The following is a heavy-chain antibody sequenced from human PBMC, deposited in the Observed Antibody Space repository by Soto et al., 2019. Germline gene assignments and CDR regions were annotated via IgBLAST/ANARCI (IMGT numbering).Heavy chain of an antibody. CDR1: GISLSSTRMA. Sequence: QITLKESGPTLVKPTQTLTLTCTFSGISLSSTRMAVGWIRQPPGTPLEWLALIYWDDDKRYSPFLKSRLSITKDTAKTQVVLTMSNMDPVDTARYYCAHIVVAGLGYYFDYWGQGTLVSVSS. CDR2: IYWDDDK. D-gene: IGHD6-19*01. J-gene: IGHJ4*02. CDR3: AHIVVAGLGYYFDY. V-gene: IGHV2-5*02.